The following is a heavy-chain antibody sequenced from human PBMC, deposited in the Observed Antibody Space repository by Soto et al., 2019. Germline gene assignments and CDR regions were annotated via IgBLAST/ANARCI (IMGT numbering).Heavy chain of an antibody. Sequence: ASVKVSCKASGYTFTNYYMHWVRQAPGQGLEWMGVIHYSGATPTYAQKFQGRVTMTRDTSTSTVYMELSSLRSEDTAVYYCARVPRYCSSTSCYRFDYWGQGTLVTVSS. CDR2: IHYSGATP. CDR1: GYTFTNYY. CDR3: ARVPRYCSSTSCYRFDY. D-gene: IGHD2-2*01. V-gene: IGHV1-46*01. J-gene: IGHJ4*02.